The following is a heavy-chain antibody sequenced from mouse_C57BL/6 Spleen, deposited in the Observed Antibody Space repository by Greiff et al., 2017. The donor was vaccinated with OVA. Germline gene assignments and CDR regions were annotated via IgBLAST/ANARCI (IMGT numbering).Heavy chain of an antibody. Sequence: EVKLVESGGDLVKPGGSLKLSCAASGFTFSSYGMSWVRQTPDKMLEWVATISSGGSYPYYPDSVKGRFTISRDNAKNTLYLQMSSLKSEDTAMYYCASYYGSSRWFAYWGQGTLVTVSA. CDR3: ASYYGSSRWFAY. J-gene: IGHJ3*01. D-gene: IGHD1-1*01. V-gene: IGHV5-6*01. CDR1: GFTFSSYG. CDR2: ISSGGSYP.